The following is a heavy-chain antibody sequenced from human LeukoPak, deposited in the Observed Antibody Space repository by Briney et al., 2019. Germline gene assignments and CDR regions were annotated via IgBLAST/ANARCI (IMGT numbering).Heavy chain of an antibody. D-gene: IGHD3-9*01. V-gene: IGHV4-59*12. Sequence: PSETLSLTCTIAGGSIGSYYWSWIRQPPGKELEWIGYMYYNRSTNYNPSLKSRITISVDMSKNQFSLNLNSVTAADTAIYYCASVVKDILTGSTPGLPDSWGRGTLVTVSS. CDR1: GGSIGSYY. J-gene: IGHJ4*02. CDR2: MYYNRST. CDR3: ASVVKDILTGSTPGLPDS.